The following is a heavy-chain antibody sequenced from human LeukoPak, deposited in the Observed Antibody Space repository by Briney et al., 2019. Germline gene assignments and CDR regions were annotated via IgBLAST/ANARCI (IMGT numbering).Heavy chain of an antibody. CDR1: GFTFSSYW. D-gene: IGHD3-22*01. J-gene: IGHJ4*02. CDR3: TTDGLDSSGYYPAYNFDY. Sequence: GGSLRLSCAASGFTFSSYWMHWVRQAPGKGLVWVSRINSDGSSASYADSVKGRFTISRDDSRNTVYLQINSLQIEDTAVYYCTTDGLDSSGYYPAYNFDYWGQGTLVSVSS. V-gene: IGHV3-74*01. CDR2: INSDGSSA.